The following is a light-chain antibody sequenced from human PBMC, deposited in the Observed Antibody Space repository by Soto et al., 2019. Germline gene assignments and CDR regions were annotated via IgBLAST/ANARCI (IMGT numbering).Light chain of an antibody. CDR3: QQRSKLGDT. J-gene: IGKJ2*01. CDR2: DAS. CDR1: QSVSSY. Sequence: EIVLTQSPATLSLSPGERATLSCRASQSVSSYLAWYQQKPGQAPRLLIYDASNRATGIPARFSGSGSGTDFTLTISRLEPEDFAVYYCQQRSKLGDTFGQGTKLEIK. V-gene: IGKV3-11*01.